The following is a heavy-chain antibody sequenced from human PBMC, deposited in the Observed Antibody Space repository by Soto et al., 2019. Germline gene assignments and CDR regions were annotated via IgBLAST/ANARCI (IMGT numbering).Heavy chain of an antibody. V-gene: IGHV4-34*01. Sequence: SETLSLTCAVYGGSFSGYYWSWIRQPPGKGLEWIGEINHSGSTNYNPSLKSRVTISVDTSKNQFSLKLSSVTAADTAVYYCARWGIAAADPAAYFQHWGQGNLVTVSS. CDR1: GGSFSGYY. CDR2: INHSGST. CDR3: ARWGIAAADPAAYFQH. D-gene: IGHD6-13*01. J-gene: IGHJ1*01.